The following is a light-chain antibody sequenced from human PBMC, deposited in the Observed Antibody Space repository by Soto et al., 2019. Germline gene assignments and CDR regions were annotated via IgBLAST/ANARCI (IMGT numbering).Light chain of an antibody. CDR3: QQYNKWPPLT. CDR2: GAS. Sequence: EVVMTQSPATQSVSPGERATISCRASQSVGTNLAWYQQKPGQAPRLLIYGASTRATGIPAGFSGSGSGTEFTLTISSLQSEDLAVYYCQQYNKWPPLTFGGGTKVEIK. J-gene: IGKJ4*01. CDR1: QSVGTN. V-gene: IGKV3-15*01.